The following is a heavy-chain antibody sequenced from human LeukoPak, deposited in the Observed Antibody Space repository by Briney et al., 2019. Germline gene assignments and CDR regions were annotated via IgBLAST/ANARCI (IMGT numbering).Heavy chain of an antibody. CDR2: IYTSGTT. CDR3: ARGRIAAEPYWFDP. D-gene: IGHD6-25*01. J-gene: IGHJ5*02. CDR1: GGSISSYY. V-gene: IGHV4-4*07. Sequence: SETLSLTCTVSGGSISSYYWSWIRQPAGKGLEWIGRIYTSGTTHYNPSLKSRVTISVDTSKNQFSLKLSSVTAADTAVYYCARGRIAAEPYWFDPWGQGTLVTVSS.